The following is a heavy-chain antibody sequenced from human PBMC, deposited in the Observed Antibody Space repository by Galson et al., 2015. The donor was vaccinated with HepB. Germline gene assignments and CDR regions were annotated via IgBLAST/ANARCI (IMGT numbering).Heavy chain of an antibody. CDR1: GFTFSSYA. V-gene: IGHV3-23*01. J-gene: IGHJ4*02. D-gene: IGHD3-22*01. CDR3: ANDYYDSSGYLDRDRILFDY. Sequence: SLRLSCAASGFTFSSYAMSWVRQAPGKGLEWVSAISGSGGSTYYADSVKGRFTISRDNSKNTLYLQMNSLRAEDTAVYYCANDYYDSSGYLDRDRILFDYWGQGTLVTVSS. CDR2: ISGSGGST.